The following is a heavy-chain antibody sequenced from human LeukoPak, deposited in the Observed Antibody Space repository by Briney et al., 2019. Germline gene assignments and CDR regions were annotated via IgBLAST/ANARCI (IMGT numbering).Heavy chain of an antibody. V-gene: IGHV3-48*02. CDR2: ISSGGSTI. J-gene: IGHJ4*02. Sequence: PGGSLRLSCATSGFTFDTYSMNWVRQAPGKGLEWVSYISSGGSTIYYADSVRGRFTISRDNAKKSLYLEMDGLRDEDTAVYYCARESPGNSDSSGHYYAHFDYWGQGTLVTVSS. CDR3: ARESPGNSDSSGHYYAHFDY. D-gene: IGHD3-22*01. CDR1: GFTFDTYS.